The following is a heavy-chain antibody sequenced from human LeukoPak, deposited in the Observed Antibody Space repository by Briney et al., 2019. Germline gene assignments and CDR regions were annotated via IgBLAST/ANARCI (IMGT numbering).Heavy chain of an antibody. D-gene: IGHD2-2*01. V-gene: IGHV3-30*04. J-gene: IGHJ6*03. CDR1: GFTFSSYA. CDR2: ISYDGSNK. Sequence: GGSLRLSCAASGFTFSSYAMHWVRQAPGKGLEWVAVISYDGSNKYYADSVKGRFTISRDNSKNTLYLQMNSLGAEDTAVYYCASSYAGYYYYYYMDVWGKGTTVTVSS. CDR3: ASSYAGYYYYYYMDV.